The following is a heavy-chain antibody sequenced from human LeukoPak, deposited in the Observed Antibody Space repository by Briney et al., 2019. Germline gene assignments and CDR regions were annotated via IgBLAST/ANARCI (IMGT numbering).Heavy chain of an antibody. D-gene: IGHD3-3*01. J-gene: IGHJ3*02. Sequence: PGGSLRLSCAASGFIFSSYSMNWVRQAPGKGLEWIAFIRGRSDTTYYADSVQGRFTISRDNAEDSVYLQMNSLRVEDTAVYYCARTYDFGIGPPGDAFDNWGQGTLVTVFS. CDR1: GFIFSSYS. CDR2: IRGRSDTT. V-gene: IGHV3-48*01. CDR3: ARTYDFGIGPPGDAFDN.